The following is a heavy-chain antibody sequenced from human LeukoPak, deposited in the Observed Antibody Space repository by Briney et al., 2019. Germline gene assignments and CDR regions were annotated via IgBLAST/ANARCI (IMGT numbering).Heavy chain of an antibody. V-gene: IGHV4-39*01. CDR2: IYYTGST. D-gene: IGHD1-14*01. Sequence: SETLSLTCTVSGVSISSNTYYWGWIRQPPGKGLEWIGNIYYTGSTYYNPSLKSRVTISKDTSKNHFSLKLNSVTAADTAVYYCVVITGTTFDCWGQGSLVTVSS. CDR1: GVSISSNTYY. J-gene: IGHJ4*02. CDR3: VVITGTTFDC.